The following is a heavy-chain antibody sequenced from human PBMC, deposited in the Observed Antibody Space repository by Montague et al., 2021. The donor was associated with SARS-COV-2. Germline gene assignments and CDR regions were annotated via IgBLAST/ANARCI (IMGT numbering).Heavy chain of an antibody. J-gene: IGHJ6*02. CDR1: GGSISGSTYL. Sequence: SETLSLTCTVSGGSISGSTYLWDWIRQPPGKGLEWIASVYYSGSTYYNPSLRSRVTISADTSKNQFSLKVSSVTAADTAGYYCARRDRTSWYKNHYYGLDVWGQGTTVTVSS. V-gene: IGHV4-39*01. D-gene: IGHD6-13*01. CDR3: ARRDRTSWYKNHYYGLDV. CDR2: VYYSGST.